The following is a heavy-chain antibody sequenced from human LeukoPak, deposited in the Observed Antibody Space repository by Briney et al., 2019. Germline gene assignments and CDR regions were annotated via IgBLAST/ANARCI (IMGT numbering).Heavy chain of an antibody. CDR1: GGSISSSSYY. J-gene: IGHJ3*02. CDR2: IYYSGST. D-gene: IGHD3-22*01. Sequence: SETLSLTCTVSGGSISSSSYYWGWIRQPPGKGLEWIGSIYYSGSTYYNPSLKSRVTISVDTSKNQFSLKLSSVTAADTAVYYCARVNEYYYDSSGYEPYLRADAFDIWGQGTMVTVSS. CDR3: ARVNEYYYDSSGYEPYLRADAFDI. V-gene: IGHV4-39*07.